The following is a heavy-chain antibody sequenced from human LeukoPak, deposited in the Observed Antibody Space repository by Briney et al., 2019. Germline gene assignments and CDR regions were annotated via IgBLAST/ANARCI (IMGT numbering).Heavy chain of an antibody. J-gene: IGHJ4*02. V-gene: IGHV3-30*18. CDR1: GFTFNTYG. CDR2: MSYDGSNK. Sequence: GGSLRLSCAASGFTFNTYGMHWVRQAPGKGLEWVAVMSYDGSNKYYADSVKGRFTISRDNSKNTLYLQMNTLRAEDTAVYYCAKGNKRTVEPPFDYWGQGTQVTVSS. D-gene: IGHD4-17*01. CDR3: AKGNKRTVEPPFDY.